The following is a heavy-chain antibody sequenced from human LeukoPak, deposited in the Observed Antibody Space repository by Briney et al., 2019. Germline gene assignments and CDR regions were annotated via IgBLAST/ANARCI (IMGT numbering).Heavy chain of an antibody. CDR1: GSISSYY. J-gene: IGHJ3*02. CDR2: IYTSGST. CDR3: ARQKCTSTSCLTKNAFDI. D-gene: IGHD2-2*01. Sequence: PSETLPLTCTVSGSISSYYWSWIRQPPGKGLEWIGSIYTSGSTNYNPSLKSRVTISVDTSKNQFSLDLSSVTAADTAVYYCARQKCTSTSCLTKNAFDIWGQGTMVTVSS. V-gene: IGHV4-4*09.